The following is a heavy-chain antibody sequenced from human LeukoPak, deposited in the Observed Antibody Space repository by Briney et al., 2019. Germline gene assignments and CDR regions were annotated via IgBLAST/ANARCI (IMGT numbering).Heavy chain of an antibody. CDR2: IYTSGST. Sequence: PSETLSLTCTVSGGSISSGSYYWSWIRQPAGKGLEWIGRIYTSGSTNYNPSLKSRVTISVDTSKNQFSLKLSSVTAADTAVYYCARDHGLPELGIGLGYWGQGTLVTVSS. V-gene: IGHV4-61*02. J-gene: IGHJ4*02. D-gene: IGHD7-27*01. CDR3: ARDHGLPELGIGLGY. CDR1: GGSISSGSYY.